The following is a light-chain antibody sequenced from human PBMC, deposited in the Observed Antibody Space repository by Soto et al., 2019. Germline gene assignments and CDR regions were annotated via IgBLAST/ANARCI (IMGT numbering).Light chain of an antibody. CDR1: SSKIGNKY. J-gene: IGLJ1*01. CDR3: GTWDSSLTGEDV. Sequence: QSVLTQPPSVSAAPGQKVTISCSGSSSKIGNKYVSWYQQLPGTAPKLLIYENNKRPAGIPDRFSGSKSGTSATLGITGLQTGDEADYYCGTWDSSLTGEDVFGTGTKVTVL. CDR2: ENN. V-gene: IGLV1-51*02.